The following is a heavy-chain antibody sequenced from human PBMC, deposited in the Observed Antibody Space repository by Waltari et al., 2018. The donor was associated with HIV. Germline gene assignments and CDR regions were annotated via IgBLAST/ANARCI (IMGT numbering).Heavy chain of an antibody. CDR3: ARAMAAGPGTPGGVDY. CDR1: GDSTKNYY. V-gene: IGHV4-59*12. J-gene: IGHJ4*02. Sequence: QVQLQESGPGLVKPSETLSLSCSVSGDSTKNYYWNWIRQAPGKGLEWIGHIDHNGNANYSPSLKSRVTFSIATSQSRFSLRLLSATVADTAVYYCARAMAAGPGTPGGVDYWGQGTLVTVSS. CDR2: IDHNGNA. D-gene: IGHD2-8*02.